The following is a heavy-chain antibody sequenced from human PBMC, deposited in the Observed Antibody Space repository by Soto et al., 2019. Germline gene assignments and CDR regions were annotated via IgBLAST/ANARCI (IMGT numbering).Heavy chain of an antibody. D-gene: IGHD2-21*02. Sequence: QVPLVESGGGVVQPGRALRLSCAASGFSFNTSGMHWVRQAPGKGLEWVEGIAFDGSQEFYGDSVRGRFTISRDNSKNTLFLQMKSLTPEDTAVYYCATKVRVTNYLYYGMDVWGQGTTVTVSS. V-gene: IGHV3-30*03. CDR2: IAFDGSQE. J-gene: IGHJ6*02. CDR3: ATKVRVTNYLYYGMDV. CDR1: GFSFNTSG.